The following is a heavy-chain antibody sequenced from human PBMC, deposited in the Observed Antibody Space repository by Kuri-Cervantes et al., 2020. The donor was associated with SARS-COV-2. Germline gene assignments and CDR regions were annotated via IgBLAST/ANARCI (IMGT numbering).Heavy chain of an antibody. CDR3: PRNGESNYFDP. J-gene: IGHJ5*02. CDR1: GFTFSSYA. D-gene: IGHD5-24*01. V-gene: IGHV3-30*04. CDR2: ISYDGSNK. Sequence: GESLKISCAASGFTFSSYAMHWVRQAPGKGLEWVAVISYDGSNKYYADSVKGRFTISRDNSKNTLYLQMNSLRAEDTAVYYCPRNGESNYFDPWGQGTLVTGSS.